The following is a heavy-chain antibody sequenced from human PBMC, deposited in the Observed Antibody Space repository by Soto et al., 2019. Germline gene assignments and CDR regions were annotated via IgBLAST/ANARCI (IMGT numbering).Heavy chain of an antibody. CDR2: IYSSGNT. V-gene: IGHV3-66*01. J-gene: IGHJ4*02. CDR3: ARITIFGVGIDY. D-gene: IGHD3-3*01. CDR1: GFTVSSRY. Sequence: EVQLVESGGALVQPGGSLRLSCAAYGFTVSSRYMTWVRQAPGKGLEWLLFIYSSGNTEYADSVKGRFAISRDSSKNTLYLQMNSLRAEDTAVYYCARITIFGVGIDYWGQGTLVTVSS.